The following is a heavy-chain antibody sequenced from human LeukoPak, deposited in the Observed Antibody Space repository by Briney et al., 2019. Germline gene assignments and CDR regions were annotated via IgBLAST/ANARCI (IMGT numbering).Heavy chain of an antibody. CDR1: GFTFSNYW. D-gene: IGHD3/OR15-3a*01. CDR3: VRDGRPLDY. Sequence: PGGSLRLSCTASGFTFSNYWMTWVRQPPGKGLEWLANIKQDGGERYYVDSVRGRFTISRDNSKNSLYLQMNSLRAEDTAVYYCVRDGRPLDYWGQGTLVTVS. CDR2: IKQDGGER. V-gene: IGHV3-7*01. J-gene: IGHJ4*02.